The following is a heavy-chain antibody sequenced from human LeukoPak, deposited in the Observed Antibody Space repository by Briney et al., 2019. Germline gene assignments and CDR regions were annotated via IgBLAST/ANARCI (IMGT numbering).Heavy chain of an antibody. CDR3: AKPKGFGFWSGFYFDY. Sequence: PSETLSLTCTVSGGSISSYYWSWIRQPPGKGLEWIGYIYYSGSTNYNPSLKSRVTISVDTSKNQFSLKLSSVTAADTAVYYCAKPKGFGFWSGFYFDYWGQGTLVTVSS. V-gene: IGHV4-59*01. CDR2: IYYSGST. D-gene: IGHD3-3*01. J-gene: IGHJ4*02. CDR1: GGSISSYY.